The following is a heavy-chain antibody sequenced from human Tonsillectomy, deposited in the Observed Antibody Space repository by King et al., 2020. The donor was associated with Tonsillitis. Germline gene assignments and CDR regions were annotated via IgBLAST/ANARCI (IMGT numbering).Heavy chain of an antibody. J-gene: IGHJ4*02. CDR2: IYHSGST. D-gene: IGHD1-1*01. CDR3: ARTTEAYYFDC. CDR1: GSSISSVYY. Sequence: VQLQESGPGLVKPSETLSLTCTVSGSSISSVYYWGWIRQPPGKGLEWIGSIYHSGSTYYNPSLKSRVTISVDTSKNQFSLNLSSVTAADTAVYYCARTTEAYYFDCWGQGTLVTVSS. V-gene: IGHV4-38-2*02.